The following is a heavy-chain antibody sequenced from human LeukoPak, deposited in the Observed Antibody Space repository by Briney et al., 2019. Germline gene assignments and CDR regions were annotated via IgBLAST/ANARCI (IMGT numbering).Heavy chain of an antibody. J-gene: IGHJ4*02. CDR3: ARATSGYYFDF. Sequence: KTSETLSFTCTVSGGSIGSYYWNWIRQPPGKGLEWIGYVSYSGSTNYNPSLKSRVTMSVDKSKNQFSLKLTSVTAADTAVYFCARATSGYYFDFWDQGTLVTVSS. CDR1: GGSIGSYY. D-gene: IGHD3-22*01. CDR2: VSYSGST. V-gene: IGHV4-59*01.